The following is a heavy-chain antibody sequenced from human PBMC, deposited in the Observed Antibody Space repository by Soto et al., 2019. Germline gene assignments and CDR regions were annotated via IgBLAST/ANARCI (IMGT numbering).Heavy chain of an antibody. Sequence: EVQLVESGGGLVQPGGSLRLSCAASGFTFSNYWIHWVRQAPGKGLVWVSRIKGDETTTNYADSVKGRFTISRDNAKNTLYLQMNGLRDEDTAVYYCASAAFRAYYHDYWGHGTMLTLSS. CDR2: IKGDETTT. CDR1: GFTFSNYW. J-gene: IGHJ4*01. V-gene: IGHV3-74*01. CDR3: ASAAFRAYYHDY.